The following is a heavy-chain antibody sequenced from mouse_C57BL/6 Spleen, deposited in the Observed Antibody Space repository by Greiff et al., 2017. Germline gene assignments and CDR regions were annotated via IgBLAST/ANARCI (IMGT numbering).Heavy chain of an antibody. D-gene: IGHD1-1*01. CDR3: ARYYYYGSLYAMDY. Sequence: EVQRVESVAELVRPGASVKLSCTASGFNIKNTYMHWVKQRPEQGLEWIGRIDPANGNTKYAPKFQGKATITADTSSNTAYLQLSSLTSEDTAIYYCARYYYYGSLYAMDYWGQGTSVTVSS. CDR2: IDPANGNT. J-gene: IGHJ4*01. CDR1: GFNIKNTY. V-gene: IGHV14-3*01.